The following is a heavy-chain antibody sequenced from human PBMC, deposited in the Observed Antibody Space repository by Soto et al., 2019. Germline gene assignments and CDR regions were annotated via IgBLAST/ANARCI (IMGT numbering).Heavy chain of an antibody. CDR1: GYTFTGYY. CDR3: ARDKVAARRKGSNWFDP. J-gene: IGHJ5*02. Sequence: ASVKVSCKASGYTFTGYYMHWVRQAPGQGLEWMGWINPNSGGTNYAQKFQGRVTMPRDTSISTAYMELSRLRSDDTAVYYCARDKVAARRKGSNWFDPWGQGTLVTVSS. V-gene: IGHV1-2*02. D-gene: IGHD6-6*01. CDR2: INPNSGGT.